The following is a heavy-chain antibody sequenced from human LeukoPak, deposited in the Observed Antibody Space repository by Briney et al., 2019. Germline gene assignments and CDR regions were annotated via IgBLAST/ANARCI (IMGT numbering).Heavy chain of an antibody. V-gene: IGHV1-18*04. CDR2: ISGSNGNT. CDR1: GYTFTTYG. D-gene: IGHD3-10*01. Sequence: ASVKVSWTTSGYTFTTYGISWVRLAPGQGLEWMGWISGSNGNTKYAQKVQGRVTMTTDTSTTTAYMEVRSLRSGDTAVYYCARDRDRMVQGVTALFDYWGQGTLVTVSS. J-gene: IGHJ4*02. CDR3: ARDRDRMVQGVTALFDY.